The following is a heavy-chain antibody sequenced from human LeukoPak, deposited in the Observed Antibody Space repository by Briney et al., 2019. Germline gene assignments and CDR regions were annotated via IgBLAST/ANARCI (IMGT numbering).Heavy chain of an antibody. J-gene: IGHJ6*02. V-gene: IGHV2-70*04. CDR1: GFSLSTSGMR. CDR2: IDWDDDK. D-gene: IGHD6-19*01. Sequence: SGPALVKPTQTLTLTCTFTGFSLSTSGMRVSWIRQPPGKALERLARIDWDDDKYYSTSLKTRLTISKDTSKNQVVLTMTNMDPVDTATYYCARIVLSSGWLNYGMDVWGQGTTVTVSS. CDR3: ARIVLSSGWLNYGMDV.